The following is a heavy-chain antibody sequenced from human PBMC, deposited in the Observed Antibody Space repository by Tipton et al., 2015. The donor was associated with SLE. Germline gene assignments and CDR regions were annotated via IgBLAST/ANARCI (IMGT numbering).Heavy chain of an antibody. D-gene: IGHD5-12*01. V-gene: IGHV3-15*01. CDR1: GFTFSNAW. Sequence: QLVQSGGGLVKPGGSLRLSCAASGFTFSNAWMSWVRQAPGKGLEWVGRIKSKTDGGTTDYAAPVKGRFTISRDDSKYTLYLQMNSLETVDTAVYYCSTDGGDIVGTNGGEFGYWGQGTLVTVSS. CDR3: STDGGDIVGTNGGEFGY. CDR2: IKSKTDGGTT. J-gene: IGHJ4*02.